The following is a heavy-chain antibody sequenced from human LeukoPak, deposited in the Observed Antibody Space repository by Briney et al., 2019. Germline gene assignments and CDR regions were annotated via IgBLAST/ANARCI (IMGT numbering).Heavy chain of an antibody. J-gene: IGHJ6*04. D-gene: IGHD3-10*01. CDR1: GFTVSSNY. V-gene: IGHV3-53*01. Sequence: GGSLRLSCAASGFTVSSNYMSWVRQAPGKGLEWVSVIYSGGSTYYADSVKGRFTISRDNSKNTLYPQMNSLRAEDTAVYYCAREPHRWFGEQYSMDVWGKGTTVTVSS. CDR3: AREPHRWFGEQYSMDV. CDR2: IYSGGST.